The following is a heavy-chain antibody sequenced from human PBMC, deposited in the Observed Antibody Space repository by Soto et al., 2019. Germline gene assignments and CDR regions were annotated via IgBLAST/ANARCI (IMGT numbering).Heavy chain of an antibody. J-gene: IGHJ4*02. CDR1: GGSISGYH. D-gene: IGHD3-9*01. CDR2: IYYRGNT. Sequence: TSETLSLTCSISGGSISGYHWNWIRQPPGKGLERIGYIYYRGNTNYNPSLKSRVTISVDTSKNQFSLKLSSVTAADTAVYYCARQPGYYDILTGYSTYYFDYWGQGTPVTVSS. V-gene: IGHV4-59*08. CDR3: ARQPGYYDILTGYSTYYFDY.